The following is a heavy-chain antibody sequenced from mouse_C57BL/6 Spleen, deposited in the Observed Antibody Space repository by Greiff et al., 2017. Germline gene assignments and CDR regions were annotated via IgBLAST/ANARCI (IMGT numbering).Heavy chain of an antibody. J-gene: IGHJ2*01. CDR3: GRGGRQRRLPVYFDY. CDR1: GYTFTSYT. Sequence: VQLQQSGAELARPGASVKMSCKASGYTFTSYTMHWVKQRPGQGLEWIGYINPSSGYTKYNQKFKDKATLTADKSSSTAYMQLSSLTSEDAAVYYCGRGGRQRRLPVYFDYWGQGTTLTVSS. D-gene: IGHD3-2*02. V-gene: IGHV1-4*01. CDR2: INPSSGYT.